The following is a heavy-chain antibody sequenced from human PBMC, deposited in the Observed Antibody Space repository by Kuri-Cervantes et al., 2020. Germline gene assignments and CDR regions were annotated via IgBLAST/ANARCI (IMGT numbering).Heavy chain of an antibody. V-gene: IGHV3-30*04. D-gene: IGHD3-10*01. CDR3: AKDGGFLGVRGPTLYYGMDV. J-gene: IGHJ6*02. CDR2: ISYDGSNK. Sequence: GESLKISCAASGFTFSSYAMHWVRQAPGKGLEWVAVISYDGSNKYYADSVKGRFTISRDNSKNTLYLQMNSLRAEDTAVYYCAKDGGFLGVRGPTLYYGMDVWGQGTTVTVSS. CDR1: GFTFSSYA.